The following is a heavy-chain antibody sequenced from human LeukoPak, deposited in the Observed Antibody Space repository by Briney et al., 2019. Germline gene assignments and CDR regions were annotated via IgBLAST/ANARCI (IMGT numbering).Heavy chain of an antibody. J-gene: IGHJ4*02. D-gene: IGHD2-21*02. Sequence: PGGSLRLFCAASGFTFSSYAMSWVRQAPGKGLEWVSAISGSGGSTYYADSVKGRFTISRDNSKNTLYLQMNSLRAEDTAVYYCARRELTAIHPPFDYWGQGTLVTVSS. V-gene: IGHV3-23*01. CDR2: ISGSGGST. CDR1: GFTFSSYA. CDR3: ARRELTAIHPPFDY.